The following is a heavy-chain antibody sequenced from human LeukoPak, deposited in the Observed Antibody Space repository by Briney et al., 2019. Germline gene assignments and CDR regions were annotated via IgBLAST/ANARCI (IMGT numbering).Heavy chain of an antibody. CDR2: IYHNGNT. D-gene: IGHD4/OR15-4a*01. V-gene: IGHV4-30-2*01. Sequence: SQTLSLTCTVSGGSISSGSYYWSWIRQPPGKGLEWIGYIYHNGNTYYNPSLQSRVTISIDTSSNQFSLKLSSVTAADTAVYYCARGGLMTIIMFDPWGQGTLVTVSS. CDR3: ARGGLMTIIMFDP. CDR1: GGSISSGSYY. J-gene: IGHJ5*02.